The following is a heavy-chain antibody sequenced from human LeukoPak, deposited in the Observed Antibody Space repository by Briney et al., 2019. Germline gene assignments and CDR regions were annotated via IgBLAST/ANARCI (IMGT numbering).Heavy chain of an antibody. Sequence: SETLSLTCTVSGGSMSSYYWSWIRQPPGKGLEWIGHIYYSGSTDYNPSLKSRLTISVDTSKNQFSLQLSSVTAVDTAVYFCARQNSGARLNVWGQGTTVTVSS. CDR3: ARQNSGARLNV. V-gene: IGHV4-59*08. CDR1: GGSMSSYY. J-gene: IGHJ6*02. D-gene: IGHD6-25*01. CDR2: IYYSGST.